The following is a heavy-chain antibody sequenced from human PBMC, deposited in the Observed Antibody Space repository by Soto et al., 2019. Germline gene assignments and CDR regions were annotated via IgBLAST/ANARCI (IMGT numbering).Heavy chain of an antibody. Sequence: EVQLVESGGGLVQPGGSLRLSCSASGFTFSSYSMNWVRQAPGKELEWLSYISGSGNTMYYADSVKGLFTIARDNAQKSLYLQLNNLRDHDTAMYYCARDPKSGNQKLSFDYWGQGTLVTVSS. CDR2: ISGSGNTM. CDR3: ARDPKSGNQKLSFDY. D-gene: IGHD4-4*01. V-gene: IGHV3-48*02. CDR1: GFTFSSYS. J-gene: IGHJ4*02.